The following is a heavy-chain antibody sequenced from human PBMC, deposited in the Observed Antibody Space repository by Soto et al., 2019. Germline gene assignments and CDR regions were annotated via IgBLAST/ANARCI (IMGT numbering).Heavy chain of an antibody. CDR1: DFSFSNYV. D-gene: IGHD6-13*01. V-gene: IGHV3-30*18. J-gene: IGHJ6*02. CDR2: ISYDGNNI. Sequence: GGSLRLPCVASDFSFSNYVMHWVRQAPGKGLEWVADISYDGNNIYYAESVKGRFTISRDNSKNTLHLQMNSLRAEDTAVYYCAKDWRWQQQIYGMNVWGQGTTVTVSS. CDR3: AKDWRWQQQIYGMNV.